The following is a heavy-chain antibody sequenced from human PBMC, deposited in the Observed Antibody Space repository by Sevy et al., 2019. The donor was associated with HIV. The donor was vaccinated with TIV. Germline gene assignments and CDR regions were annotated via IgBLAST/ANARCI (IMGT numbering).Heavy chain of an antibody. CDR1: GVTFSNYW. J-gene: IGHJ6*04. CDR3: ARGRHMDV. V-gene: IGHV3-7*03. Sequence: GGSLRLSCAASGVTFSNYWMTWVRQGPGKGLEWVANINKDGSQKYYVDSVKGRFTISRDNADNSLYLQMNSLRAEDTAVYYCARGRHMDVWGKGITVNVSS. CDR2: INKDGSQK.